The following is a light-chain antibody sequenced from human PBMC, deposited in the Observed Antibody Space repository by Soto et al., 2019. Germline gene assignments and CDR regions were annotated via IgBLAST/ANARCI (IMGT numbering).Light chain of an antibody. Sequence: QSVLTQPASVSGAPGQSITISCTGTSSDVGGYNYVSWYQQHPGKAPKLMIYDVSNRPSGVSNRFSGSKSGNTASLTISGLQAEDEADXYCSSYTSSSXLNYVFGTGXKVTVL. CDR1: SSDVGGYNY. CDR3: SSYTSSSXLNYV. CDR2: DVS. J-gene: IGLJ1*01. V-gene: IGLV2-14*01.